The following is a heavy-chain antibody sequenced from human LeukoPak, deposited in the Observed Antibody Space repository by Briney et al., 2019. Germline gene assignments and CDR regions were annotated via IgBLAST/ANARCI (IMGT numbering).Heavy chain of an antibody. CDR2: INHSGST. D-gene: IGHD6-19*01. Sequence: PSETLSLTCAVYGGSFSNYYWSWIRQPPGKGLEWIGEINHSGSTNYNPSLKSRVTISVDTSKNQFSLKLSSVTAADTAVYYCAKSDNSGWLTWFDPWGQGTLVTVSS. CDR1: GGSFSNYY. V-gene: IGHV4-34*01. J-gene: IGHJ5*02. CDR3: AKSDNSGWLTWFDP.